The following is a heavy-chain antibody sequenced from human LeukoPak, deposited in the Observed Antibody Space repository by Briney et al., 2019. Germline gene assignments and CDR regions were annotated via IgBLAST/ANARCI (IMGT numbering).Heavy chain of an antibody. CDR3: ARPTYYYDTSGPTMTYYFDY. CDR2: INAGNGDT. J-gene: IGHJ4*02. V-gene: IGHV1-3*01. Sequence: ASVEVSCKASGYTFTSYAMHWVRQAPGQRLEWMGWINAGNGDTKYSQKFQGRVTITRDTSANTAYMELSSLRSEDTALYYCARPTYYYDTSGPTMTYYFDYWGQGTLVTVSS. CDR1: GYTFTSYA. D-gene: IGHD3-22*01.